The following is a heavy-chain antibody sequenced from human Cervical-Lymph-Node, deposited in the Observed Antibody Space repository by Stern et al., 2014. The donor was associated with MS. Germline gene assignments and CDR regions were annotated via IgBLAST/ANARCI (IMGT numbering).Heavy chain of an antibody. CDR1: GYTFTTYA. CDR2: INTNTGDP. D-gene: IGHD3-22*01. J-gene: IGHJ4*02. V-gene: IGHV7-4-1*02. CDR3: ARVARSRKYYYDSSGYYPHFDY. Sequence: VQLVQSGSELKKPGASVKVSCKASGYTFTTYAMIWVRQAPGQGLEWIGWINTNTGDPTYAQGFTGRFVFSLDTSVSTAYLQISSLKAEDTAVYYCARVARSRKYYYDSSGYYPHFDYWGQGTLVTVSS.